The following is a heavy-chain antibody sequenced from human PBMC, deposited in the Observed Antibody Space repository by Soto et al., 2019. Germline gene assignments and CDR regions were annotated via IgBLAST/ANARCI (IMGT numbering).Heavy chain of an antibody. J-gene: IGHJ4*02. V-gene: IGHV1-46*01. Sequence: ASVKVSCKASGYTFTSYYMHWVRQAPGQGLEWMGIINPSGGSTSYAQKFQGRVTMTRDTSTSTVYMELNSLKTEDTAVYYCTKVRADYYDSSGPNYWGQGTLVTVSS. CDR1: GYTFTSYY. D-gene: IGHD3-22*01. CDR2: INPSGGST. CDR3: TKVRADYYDSSGPNY.